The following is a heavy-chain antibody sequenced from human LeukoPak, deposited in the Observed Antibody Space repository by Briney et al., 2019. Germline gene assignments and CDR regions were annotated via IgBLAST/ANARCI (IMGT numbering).Heavy chain of an antibody. CDR1: GGSFSGYY. CDR2: INHSAST. Sequence: SETLSLTCAVYGGSFSGYYWSWIRQPPGKGLEWIGEINHSASTNYNPSLKSRVTISVDTSKNQFSLKLSSVTAADTAVYYCARQGSNCSGGSCYSTYNFDYWGQGTLVTVSS. CDR3: ARQGSNCSGGSCYSTYNFDY. D-gene: IGHD2-15*01. V-gene: IGHV4-34*01. J-gene: IGHJ4*02.